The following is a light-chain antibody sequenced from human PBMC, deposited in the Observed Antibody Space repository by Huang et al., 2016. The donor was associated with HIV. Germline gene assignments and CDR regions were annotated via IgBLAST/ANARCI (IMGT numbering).Light chain of an antibody. V-gene: IGKV3-15*01. J-gene: IGKJ4*01. Sequence: EIVMTQSPATLSVSPGQRATLSCRASQSVSTNLAWYQQKPGQAPRPLSYGASTRATGLPARFSGSGSGTEFTLAINSLQSEDFAVYFCQQYNNWPLTFGGGTKVEIK. CDR1: QSVSTN. CDR2: GAS. CDR3: QQYNNWPLT.